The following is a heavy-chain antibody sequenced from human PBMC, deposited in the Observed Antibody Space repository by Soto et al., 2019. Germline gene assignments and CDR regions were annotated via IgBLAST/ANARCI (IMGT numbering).Heavy chain of an antibody. J-gene: IGHJ3*02. Sequence: EVQLVESGGGLVQPWGSLRLSCAASGFTFSSYWMSWVRQAPGKGLEWVANIKQDGSEKYYVDSVKGRFTISRDNAKNSLYLQMNSLRAEDTAVYYCARDGRAGINDAFDIWGQGTMVTVSS. D-gene: IGHD3-10*01. CDR1: GFTFSSYW. V-gene: IGHV3-7*05. CDR3: ARDGRAGINDAFDI. CDR2: IKQDGSEK.